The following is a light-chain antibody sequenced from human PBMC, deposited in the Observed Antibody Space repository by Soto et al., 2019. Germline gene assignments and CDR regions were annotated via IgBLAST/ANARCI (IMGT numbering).Light chain of an antibody. J-gene: IGLJ3*02. Sequence: QSALTQPRSVSGSPGQSVTISRTGTSSDVGTYNYVSWYQQYPGKAPKLVVYDVITRPSGVPDRFSGSKSGNTASLTISGLQGEDEADYYCCSYAGNFIWVFGGGTKVTVL. V-gene: IGLV2-11*01. CDR1: SSDVGTYNY. CDR2: DVI. CDR3: CSYAGNFIWV.